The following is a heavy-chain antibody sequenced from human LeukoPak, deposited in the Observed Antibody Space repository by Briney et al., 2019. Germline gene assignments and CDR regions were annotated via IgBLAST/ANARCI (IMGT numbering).Heavy chain of an antibody. J-gene: IGHJ3*02. Sequence: PSETLSLTCTVSGCSISSYYWSWIRQPPGKGLEWIGYIYYSGSTNSNPSLKSRVTISVDTSKNQFSLKVRSVTAAYTAVYYCASTSNYAFNIWGQGTMVTVSS. CDR3: ASTSNYAFNI. D-gene: IGHD5-24*01. CDR1: GCSISSYY. V-gene: IGHV4-59*08. CDR2: IYYSGST.